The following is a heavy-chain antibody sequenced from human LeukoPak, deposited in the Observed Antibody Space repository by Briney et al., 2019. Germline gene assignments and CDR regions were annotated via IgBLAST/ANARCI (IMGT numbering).Heavy chain of an antibody. V-gene: IGHV3-74*01. CDR1: GFTFSSYW. J-gene: IGHJ2*01. CDR3: ARDSGITIFRTWYFDL. CDR2: INSDGSST. D-gene: IGHD3-3*01. Sequence: GGSLRLSCAASGFTFSSYWMHWVRHAPGKGLVWVSRINSDGSSTSYADSVKGRFTISRDNAKNTLYLQMNSLRAEDTAVYYCARDSGITIFRTWYFDLWGRGTLVTVSS.